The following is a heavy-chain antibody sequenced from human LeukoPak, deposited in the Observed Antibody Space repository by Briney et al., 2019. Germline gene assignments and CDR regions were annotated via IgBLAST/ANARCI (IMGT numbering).Heavy chain of an antibody. CDR1: GYTFTSYD. V-gene: IGHV1-18*01. Sequence: ASVKVSCKASGYTFTSYDINWVRQAPGQGLEWMGWISAYNGNTNYAQKLQGRVTMTTDTSTSTAYMELRSLRSDDTAVYYCARIVGAFGGGPDNWFDPWGQGTLVTVSS. CDR3: ARIVGAFGGGPDNWFDP. D-gene: IGHD1-26*01. J-gene: IGHJ5*02. CDR2: ISAYNGNT.